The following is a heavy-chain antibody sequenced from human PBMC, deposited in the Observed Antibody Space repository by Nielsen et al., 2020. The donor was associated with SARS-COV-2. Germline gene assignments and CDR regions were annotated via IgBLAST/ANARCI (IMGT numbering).Heavy chain of an antibody. J-gene: IGHJ6*02. Sequence: SATLSLTCTVSGGSISTYYWTWIRQPPGKGLEWIGYISYTGSTNHNPSLNSRVTISLDMSKNQFSLKLSSVTAADTGVYYCARNPTTYYDFWSGYSVYYYGMDVWGPGTTVTVSS. V-gene: IGHV4-59*01. D-gene: IGHD3-3*01. CDR2: ISYTGST. CDR1: GGSISTYY. CDR3: ARNPTTYYDFWSGYSVYYYGMDV.